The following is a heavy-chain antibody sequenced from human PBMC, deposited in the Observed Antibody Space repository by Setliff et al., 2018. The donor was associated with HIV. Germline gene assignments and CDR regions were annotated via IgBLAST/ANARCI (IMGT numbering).Heavy chain of an antibody. D-gene: IGHD2-21*01. CDR1: GYSISSGYY. CDR3: ARVVGLSALDY. J-gene: IGHJ4*02. CDR2: IYHSGTT. Sequence: WETLSLTCDVSGYSISSGYYWGWIRQPPGKGLEWIGSIYHSGTTYYNPSLKSRVTISVDTSKNQFSLKLTSVTAADTAVYYCARVVGLSALDYWGQGTLVTVSS. V-gene: IGHV4-38-2*01.